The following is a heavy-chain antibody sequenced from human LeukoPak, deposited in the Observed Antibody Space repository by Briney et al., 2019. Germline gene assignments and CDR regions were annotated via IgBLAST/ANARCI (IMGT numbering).Heavy chain of an antibody. J-gene: IGHJ4*02. V-gene: IGHV3-23*01. CDR3: AKDPGYDILTGHFFDY. D-gene: IGHD3-9*01. CDR2: ISGSGGST. Sequence: GGSLRFSCAASGFTFSSYAMSWVRQAPGKGLEWVSAISGSGGSTYYADSVKGRFTISRDNSKNTLYLQMNSLRAEDTAVYYCAKDPGYDILTGHFFDYWGQGTLVTVSS. CDR1: GFTFSSYA.